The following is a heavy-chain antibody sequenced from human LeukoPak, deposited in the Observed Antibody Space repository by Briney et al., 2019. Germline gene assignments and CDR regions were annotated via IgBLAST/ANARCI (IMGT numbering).Heavy chain of an antibody. CDR1: GGSIGSYY. J-gene: IGHJ4*02. V-gene: IGHV4-4*07. CDR3: ITSLGVQLWSSYFEY. Sequence: SETMSLTCSVSGGSIGSYYWSWLRQPAGKGQEWMGRIYNTGSTSYNPSLKSRVTMSVDTSKNQFSLKLSSVTAGDTAAYSCITSLGVQLWSSYFEYSGEGTQVTVSS. CDR2: IYNTGST. D-gene: IGHD5-18*01.